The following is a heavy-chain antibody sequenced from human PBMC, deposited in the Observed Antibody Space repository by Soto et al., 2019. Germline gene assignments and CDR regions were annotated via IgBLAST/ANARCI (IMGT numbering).Heavy chain of an antibody. V-gene: IGHV1-18*04. CDR2: ISAKSGNT. D-gene: IGHD3-10*02. J-gene: IGHJ6*02. CDR1: GYTFTSFG. CDR3: ARGVRDIFVRGGVMDV. Sequence: ASVKVSCKASGYTFTSFGISWVRQAPEQGLEWMGWISAKSGNTNYAQKFQDRVTMTTDTSTSTAYMELRSLRPDDTAVYYCARGVRDIFVRGGVMDVWGQGTTVTVSS.